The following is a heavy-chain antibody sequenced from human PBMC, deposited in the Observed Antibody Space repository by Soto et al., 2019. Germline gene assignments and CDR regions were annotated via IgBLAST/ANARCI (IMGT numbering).Heavy chain of an antibody. J-gene: IGHJ4*02. CDR1: GGSISSSSYY. CDR3: ARHTGSSAYAGDYFDY. CDR2: IYYSGST. Sequence: QLQLQESGPGLVKPSETLSLTCTVSGGSISSSSYYWGWIRQPPGKGLEWIGSIYYSGSTYYNLSLKSRVTISVDTSNNQFSLKLSSVTAADTAVYYCARHTGSSAYAGDYFDYWGQGTPVTVSS. D-gene: IGHD6-13*01. V-gene: IGHV4-39*01.